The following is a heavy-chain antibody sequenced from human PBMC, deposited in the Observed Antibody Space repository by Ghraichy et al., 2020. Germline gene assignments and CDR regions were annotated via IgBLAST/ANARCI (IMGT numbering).Heavy chain of an antibody. V-gene: IGHV4-59*01. CDR3: ARESGAAADHHYYYYGMDV. CDR2: IYYSGST. J-gene: IGHJ6*02. CDR1: GGSISSYY. Sequence: SQTLSLTCTVPGGSISSYYWSWIRQPPGKGLEWIGYIYYSGSTNYNPSLKSRVTISVDTSKNQFSLKLSSVTAADTAVYYCARESGAAADHHYYYYGMDVWGQGTTVTVSS. D-gene: IGHD6-13*01.